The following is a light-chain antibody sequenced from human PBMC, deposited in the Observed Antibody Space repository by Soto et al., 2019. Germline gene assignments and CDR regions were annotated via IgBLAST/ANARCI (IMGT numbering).Light chain of an antibody. CDR3: QQSNSITWT. Sequence: IQMTQSPSSLSASVGDRVTITCRASQGISTYLNWXQQKPGKAPKVLIYAASSLQSGVPSRFSGSVSETDSTLTISSLQPEDFATYSCQQSNSITWTFGQGTKVDIK. J-gene: IGKJ1*01. CDR2: AAS. V-gene: IGKV1-39*01. CDR1: QGISTY.